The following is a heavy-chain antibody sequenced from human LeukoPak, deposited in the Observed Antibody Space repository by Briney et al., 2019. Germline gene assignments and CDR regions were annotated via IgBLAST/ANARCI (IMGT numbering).Heavy chain of an antibody. CDR3: ARGPNAYYYGSVSYTRFDP. D-gene: IGHD3-10*01. J-gene: IGHJ5*02. CDR2: IYTSGST. V-gene: IGHV4-4*07. Sequence: PSETLSLTCTVSGGSISSYYWSWIRQPAGKGLEWIGRIYTSGSTNYNPSLKSRVTMSVDTSKNQFSLKLSSVTAADTAVYYCARGPNAYYYGSVSYTRFDPWGPRTLATVSS. CDR1: GGSISSYY.